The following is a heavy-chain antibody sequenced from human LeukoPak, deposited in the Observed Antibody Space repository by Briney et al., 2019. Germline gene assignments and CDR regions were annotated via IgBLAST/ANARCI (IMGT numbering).Heavy chain of an antibody. CDR1: EFTVSSNY. CDR2: ISGSGGST. J-gene: IGHJ4*02. CDR3: ANSRQWLVDY. Sequence: PGGSLRLSCAASEFTVSSNYMSWVRQAPGKGLEWVSAISGSGGSTYYADSVKGRFTISRDNSKNTLYLQMNSLRAEDTAVYYCANSRQWLVDYWGQGTLVTVSS. D-gene: IGHD6-19*01. V-gene: IGHV3-23*01.